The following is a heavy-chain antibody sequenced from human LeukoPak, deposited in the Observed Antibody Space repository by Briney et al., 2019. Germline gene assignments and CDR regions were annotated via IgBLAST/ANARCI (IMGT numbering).Heavy chain of an antibody. CDR1: GGTFSSYA. Sequence: GASVKVSCTASGGTFSSYAISWVRQAPGQGLEWMGGIIPIFGTANYAQKFQGRVTITADESTSTAYMELSSLRSEDTAVYYCARGPGPKRLRFLEWLPNDDYWGQGTLVTVSS. CDR3: ARGPGPKRLRFLEWLPNDDY. CDR2: IIPIFGTA. J-gene: IGHJ4*02. D-gene: IGHD3-3*01. V-gene: IGHV1-69*13.